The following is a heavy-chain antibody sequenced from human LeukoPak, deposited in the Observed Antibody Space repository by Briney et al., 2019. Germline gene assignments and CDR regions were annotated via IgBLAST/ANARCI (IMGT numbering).Heavy chain of an antibody. CDR1: GFAFDDYA. CDR3: AKASVEMATITDFDY. Sequence: PGGSLRLSCAASGFAFDDYAMHWVRQAPGKGLEWVSGISWNSGSIGYADSVKGRFTISRDNAKNSLYLQMNSLRAEDTALYYCAKASVEMATITDFDYWGQGTLVTVPS. CDR2: ISWNSGSI. D-gene: IGHD5-24*01. V-gene: IGHV3-9*01. J-gene: IGHJ4*02.